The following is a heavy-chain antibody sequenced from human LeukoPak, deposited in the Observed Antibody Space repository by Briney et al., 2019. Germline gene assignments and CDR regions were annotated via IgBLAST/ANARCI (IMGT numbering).Heavy chain of an antibody. CDR2: IIPIFHTA. D-gene: IGHD3-22*01. CDR3: ARTYYYDSSGYPVQVSDAFDI. Sequence: ASVKVSCKASGGTFSSYAISWVRQAPGQGLEWMGGIIPIFHTADYAQKFQGRVTITADESTSTVYMELSRLRSEDTAMYYCARTYYYDSSGYPVQVSDAFDIWGQGTMVTVSS. J-gene: IGHJ3*02. V-gene: IGHV1-69*13. CDR1: GGTFSSYA.